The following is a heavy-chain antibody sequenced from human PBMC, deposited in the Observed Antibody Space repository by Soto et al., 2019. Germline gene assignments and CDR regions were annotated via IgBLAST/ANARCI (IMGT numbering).Heavy chain of an antibody. V-gene: IGHV3-23*01. D-gene: IGHD3-10*01. Sequence: GGSLRLSCAASGFTFSSYAMSWVRQAPGKGLEWVSAISGSGGSTYYADSVKGRFTISRDNSKNTLYLQMNSLRAEDTAVYYCAKGSGDSYYYYGMDVWGQGTTVTVSS. J-gene: IGHJ6*02. CDR3: AKGSGDSYYYYGMDV. CDR2: ISGSGGST. CDR1: GFTFSSYA.